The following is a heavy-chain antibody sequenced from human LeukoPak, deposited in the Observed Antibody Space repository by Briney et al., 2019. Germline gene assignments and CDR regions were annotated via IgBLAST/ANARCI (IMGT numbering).Heavy chain of an antibody. Sequence: GGSLRLSCAASGFTFSSYAMSWVRQAPGKGLEWVSAISGSGGSTYYADSVKGRFTISRDNSKNTLYLQMNSPRAEDTAVYYCAKSMPIVVVPAARYPDYWGQGTLVTVSS. CDR3: AKSMPIVVVPAARYPDY. V-gene: IGHV3-23*01. CDR2: ISGSGGST. CDR1: GFTFSSYA. D-gene: IGHD2-2*01. J-gene: IGHJ4*02.